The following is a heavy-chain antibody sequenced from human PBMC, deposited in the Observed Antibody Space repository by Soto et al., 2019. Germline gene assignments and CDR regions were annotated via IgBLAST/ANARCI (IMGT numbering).Heavy chain of an antibody. V-gene: IGHV3-9*01. CDR2: IFWNIGGT. CDR3: IRATSPGGLDY. Sequence: EVQLVESGGGLVQTGRSLTLSCAASGFTFNEHAEAMHWLRQAPGKGLEWVSGIFWNIGGTGYADSVKGRFTISRDNAKNSLYLHMNSLRNEDTALYYCIRATSPGGLDYWCQGTLVTVSS. D-gene: IGHD2-15*01. CDR1: GFTFNEHA. J-gene: IGHJ4*02.